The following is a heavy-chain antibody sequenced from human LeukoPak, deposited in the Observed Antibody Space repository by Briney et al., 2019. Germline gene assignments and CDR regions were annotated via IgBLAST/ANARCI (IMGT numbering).Heavy chain of an antibody. CDR3: VRGALPGDNWYFDL. CDR2: FGSAGDT. V-gene: IGHV3-13*01. J-gene: IGHJ2*01. Sequence: GGSLRLSCATSGFSFSAYDMHWVRQAPGKGLEWVSAFGSAGDTYYPGAVKGRFTISRDYAKNSLFLQTNNLIAGDTAGYFCVRGALPGDNWYFDLWGRGTLVTVSS. CDR1: GFSFSAYD.